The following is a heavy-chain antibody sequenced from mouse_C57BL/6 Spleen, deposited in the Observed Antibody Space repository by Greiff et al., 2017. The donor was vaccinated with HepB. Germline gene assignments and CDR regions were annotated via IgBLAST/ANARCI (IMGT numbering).Heavy chain of an antibody. CDR1: GYTFTSYG. J-gene: IGHJ3*01. V-gene: IGHV1-81*01. D-gene: IGHD1-1*01. CDR3: ARSLLTTVPPWFAY. CDR2: IYPRSGNT. Sequence: VQLQQSGAELARPGASVKLSCKATGYTFTSYGISWVKQRTGQGLEWIGEIYPRSGNTYYNEKFKGKATLTADKSSSTAYMELRSLTSEDSSVYFCARSLLTTVPPWFAYWGQGTLVTVSA.